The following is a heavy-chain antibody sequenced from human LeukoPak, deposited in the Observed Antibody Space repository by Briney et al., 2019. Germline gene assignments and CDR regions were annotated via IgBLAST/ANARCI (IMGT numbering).Heavy chain of an antibody. D-gene: IGHD5-24*01. V-gene: IGHV1-69*05. CDR1: GCTFSSYA. CDR3: ARGDGHNHIDY. CDR2: IIPIFGTA. Sequence: SSAKVSCKASGCTFSSYAISWVRQAPGQGLEWMGRIIPIFGTANYAQKFQGRVTITTDESTSTAYMELSSLRSEDTAVYYCARGDGHNHIDYRGQGTLVTVSS. J-gene: IGHJ4*02.